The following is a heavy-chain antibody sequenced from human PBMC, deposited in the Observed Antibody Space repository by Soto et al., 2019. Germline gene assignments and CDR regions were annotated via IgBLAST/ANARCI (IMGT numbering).Heavy chain of an antibody. CDR3: AREDSIIIPAVSDF. D-gene: IGHD2-2*01. J-gene: IGHJ4*02. V-gene: IGHV3-21*01. CDR2: VSKSDYT. Sequence: GGSLRLSCTVSGFPFSNYGINWVRQAPGKGLEWVSSVSKSDYTYYSDSVQGRFTISRDNAKNSVSLQMNTLRVEDTAVYYCAREDSIIIPAVSDFWGQGTLVTVSS. CDR1: GFPFSNYG.